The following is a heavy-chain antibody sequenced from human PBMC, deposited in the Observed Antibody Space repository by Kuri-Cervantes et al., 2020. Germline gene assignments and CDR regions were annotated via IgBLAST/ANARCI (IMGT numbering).Heavy chain of an antibody. J-gene: IGHJ4*02. CDR2: IYYSRST. CDR1: GGSISSYY. V-gene: IGHV4-59*12. CDR3: AREGVGANDY. Sequence: SETLSLTCTVSGGSISSYYWSWIRQPPGKGLEWIGYIYYSRSTNYNPSLKSRVTISVDTSKNQFSLKLSSVTAADTAVYYCAREGVGANDYWGQGTLVTVSS. D-gene: IGHD1-26*01.